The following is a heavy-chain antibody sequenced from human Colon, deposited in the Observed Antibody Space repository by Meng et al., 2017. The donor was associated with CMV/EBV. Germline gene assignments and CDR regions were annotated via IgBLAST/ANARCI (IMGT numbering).Heavy chain of an antibody. V-gene: IGHV3-23*03. CDR3: ARLLVGALDTHAFDM. D-gene: IGHD2-8*02. Sequence: GESLKISCAASGFTFSTYWLSWVRQAPGKGLEWVSVIYGSGRSSSSADSVKGRFSISRDNSKNTLYLQMSSLRAEDTAVYYCARLLVGALDTHAFDMWGRGTMVTVSS. CDR2: IYGSGRSS. CDR1: GFTFSTYW. J-gene: IGHJ3*02.